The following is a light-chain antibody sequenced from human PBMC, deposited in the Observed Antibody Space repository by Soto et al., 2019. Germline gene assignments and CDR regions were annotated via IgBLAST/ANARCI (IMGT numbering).Light chain of an antibody. CDR2: GAS. J-gene: IGKJ3*01. Sequence: EIVLAQSPGTLSLSPGERATLSCRASQSVASNYIAWYQQTPGQAPRLLFFGASKRATGIPARFSGSGSGTDFTLTISSLEPEDFAVYYCQHRNNRPFSFGPGTKVDIK. CDR1: QSVASNY. CDR3: QHRNNRPFS. V-gene: IGKV3-11*01.